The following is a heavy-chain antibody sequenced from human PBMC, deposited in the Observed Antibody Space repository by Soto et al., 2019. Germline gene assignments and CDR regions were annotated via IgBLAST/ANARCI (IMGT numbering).Heavy chain of an antibody. D-gene: IGHD5-12*01. CDR1: GCSISSSSYY. J-gene: IGHJ3*01. Sequence: SETLSLTCTVSGCSISSSSYYWGWIRQPPGKGLEWIGYIYYSGSTNYNPSLKSRVTISVDTSKNQVSLTLSSVTAADTAVYSCARSERGYGGHGSAFNFWGQGTMVTVSS. V-gene: IGHV4-61*05. CDR2: IYYSGST. CDR3: ARSERGYGGHGSAFNF.